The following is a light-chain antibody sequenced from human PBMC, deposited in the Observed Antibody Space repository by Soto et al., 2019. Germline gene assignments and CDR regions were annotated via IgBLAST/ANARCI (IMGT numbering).Light chain of an antibody. CDR3: QQYYSYPWT. J-gene: IGKJ1*01. Sequence: IHMTQSPSTLSGSVGDRVTITCRASQGISSYLAWYQQKPGKAPKLLIYAASTLQSGVPSRFSGSGSGTDFTLTISCLQSEDFATYYCQQYYSYPWTFGQGTKVDIK. CDR2: AAS. CDR1: QGISSY. V-gene: IGKV1-8*01.